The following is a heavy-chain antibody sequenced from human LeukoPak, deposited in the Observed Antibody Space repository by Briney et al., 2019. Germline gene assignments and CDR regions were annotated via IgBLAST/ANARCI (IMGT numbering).Heavy chain of an antibody. V-gene: IGHV3-23*01. Sequence: GGSLRLSCAASGFTFSSYAMSWVRQAPGKGLEWVSAISGSGGSTYYADSVKGRLTISRDNSKNTLYLQMNSLRAEDTAVYYCAKAGGQLDLLYYFDYWGQGTLVTVSS. CDR1: GFTFSSYA. D-gene: IGHD6-6*01. CDR3: AKAGGQLDLLYYFDY. J-gene: IGHJ4*02. CDR2: ISGSGGST.